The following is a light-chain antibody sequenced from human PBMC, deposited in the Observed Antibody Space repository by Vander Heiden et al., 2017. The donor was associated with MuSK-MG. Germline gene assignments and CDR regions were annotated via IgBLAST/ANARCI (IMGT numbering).Light chain of an antibody. J-gene: IGKJ1*01. CDR3: QHYGSSRT. Sequence: EIVLTQSPRTLSLSPGDRASLSCRASQSVSSRYLSWYQQKPGQAPRLLIYGASSTATGIPDRCSGSGSGTDFTLTISRLEPEDFAVYYWQHYGSSRTFGQGTKVEIK. V-gene: IGKV3-20*01. CDR1: QSVSSRY. CDR2: GAS.